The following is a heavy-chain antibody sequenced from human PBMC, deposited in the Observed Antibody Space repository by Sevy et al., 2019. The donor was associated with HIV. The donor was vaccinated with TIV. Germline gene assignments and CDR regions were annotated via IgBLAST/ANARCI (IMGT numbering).Heavy chain of an antibody. Sequence: SETLSLTCTVSGGSITSLYWNWIRQPPGKGLEWIANIYYNGHINYNPSLKSRVTLSLDTSKNQFSLRLSSVTAADTAMYYCAVVNARGRGYSWGEGTLVPVSS. CDR1: GGSITSLY. V-gene: IGHV4-59*08. CDR3: AVVNARGRGYS. D-gene: IGHD1-1*01. CDR2: IYYNGHI. J-gene: IGHJ4*02.